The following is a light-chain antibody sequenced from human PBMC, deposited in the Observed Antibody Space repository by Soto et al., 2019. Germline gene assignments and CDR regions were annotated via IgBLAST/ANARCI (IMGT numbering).Light chain of an antibody. CDR1: QSISSN. CDR3: QQSYSTQT. V-gene: IGKV1-39*01. CDR2: AAS. Sequence: DIRLTQSPSSLSASVGNTVTSTCRASQSISSNLNWYQQKPGKAPKLLIYAASTLQSGVPSRFSGSGSGTDFTLTISSLQPEDFATYYCQQSYSTQTFGQGTKVDIK. J-gene: IGKJ1*01.